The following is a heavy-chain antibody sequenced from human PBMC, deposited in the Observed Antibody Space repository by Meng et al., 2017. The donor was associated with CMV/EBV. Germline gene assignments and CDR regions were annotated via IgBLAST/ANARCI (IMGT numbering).Heavy chain of an antibody. J-gene: IGHJ4*02. CDR2: ISYDGINK. CDR1: FSTYA. D-gene: IGHD2-15*01. Sequence: FSTYAMHWVRQAPGKGLEWVALISYDGINKYYADSVTGRFTISRDDSKNTLYMQMNSLKTEDTAVYYCARAKHLGYCSAGSCYSMGYWGQGSLVTVSS. V-gene: IGHV3-30-3*01. CDR3: ARAKHLGYCSAGSCYSMGY.